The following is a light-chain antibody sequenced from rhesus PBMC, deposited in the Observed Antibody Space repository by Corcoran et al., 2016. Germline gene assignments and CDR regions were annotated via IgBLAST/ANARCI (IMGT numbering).Light chain of an antibody. Sequence: DIQMTQSPSSLSASVGDRVTITCRASQGISSYLAWYQQNQGKSPKLLTYAASTLQSGVPSRFSGSGYGTDFTLTSSSLQPEDFATYYCQQHNSYPYSFGQGTKGEIK. CDR3: QQHNSYPYS. CDR1: QGISSY. V-gene: IGKV1-25*01. CDR2: AAS. J-gene: IGKJ2*01.